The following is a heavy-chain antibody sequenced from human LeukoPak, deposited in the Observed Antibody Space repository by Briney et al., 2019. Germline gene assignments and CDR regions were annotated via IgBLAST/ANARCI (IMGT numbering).Heavy chain of an antibody. CDR3: ARVYYDFWSGYYNY. Sequence: ASVTVSCMASGYTFTSYYMHWVRQAPGQGREWMGWINPNSGGTNYAQTFQGRVTMTRDTSISTAYMELSRLRSDDTAVYYCARVYYDFWSGYYNYWGQGTLVTVSS. CDR1: GYTFTSYY. CDR2: INPNSGGT. J-gene: IGHJ4*02. V-gene: IGHV1-2*02. D-gene: IGHD3-3*01.